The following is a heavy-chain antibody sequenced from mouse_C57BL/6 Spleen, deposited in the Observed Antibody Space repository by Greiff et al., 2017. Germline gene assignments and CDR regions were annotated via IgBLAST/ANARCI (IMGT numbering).Heavy chain of an antibody. J-gene: IGHJ3*01. CDR3: ARTDGSSYPAWFAY. Sequence: QVQLQQPGAELVMPGASVKLSCKASGYTFTSYWMHWVQQRPGQGLEWIGEIDPSGSYTNYTQKFKGKSTLTVDKSSSTAYMQLSSLTSEDSAVYYCARTDGSSYPAWFAYWGQGTLVTVSA. CDR1: GYTFTSYW. CDR2: IDPSGSYT. V-gene: IGHV1-69*01. D-gene: IGHD1-1*01.